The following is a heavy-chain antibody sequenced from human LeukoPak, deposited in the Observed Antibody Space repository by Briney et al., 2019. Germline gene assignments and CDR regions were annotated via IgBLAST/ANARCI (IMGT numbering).Heavy chain of an antibody. V-gene: IGHV3-30*03. CDR3: ARVNSYDFWSGYYPPVYYYGMDV. CDR1: GGSFSGYY. D-gene: IGHD3-3*01. Sequence: LSLTCAVYGGSFSGYYWSWVRQAPGKGLEWVAVISYDGSNKYYADSVKGRFTISRDNSKNTLYLQMNSLRAEDTAVYYCARVNSYDFWSGYYPPVYYYGMDVWGQGTTVTVSS. CDR2: ISYDGSNK. J-gene: IGHJ6*02.